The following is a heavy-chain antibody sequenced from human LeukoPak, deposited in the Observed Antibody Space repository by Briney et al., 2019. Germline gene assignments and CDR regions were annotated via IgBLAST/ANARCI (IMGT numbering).Heavy chain of an antibody. J-gene: IGHJ6*03. CDR3: ASHGAYDFWSGYPYYYYYYMDV. V-gene: IGHV1-69*13. CDR1: GGTFSSYA. Sequence: ASVKVSCKASGGTFSSYAISWVRQAPGQGLEWMGGIIPIFGTANYAQKFQGRDTITADESTSTAYMELSSLRSEDTAVYYCASHGAYDFWSGYPYYYYYYMDVWGKGTTVTVSS. CDR2: IIPIFGTA. D-gene: IGHD3-3*01.